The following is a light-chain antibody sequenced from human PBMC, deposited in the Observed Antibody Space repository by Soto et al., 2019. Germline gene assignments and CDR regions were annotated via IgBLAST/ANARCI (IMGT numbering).Light chain of an antibody. CDR3: MQGSHWPPRYT. CDR1: QSLVYGDANSF. V-gene: IGKV2-30*01. J-gene: IGKJ2*01. Sequence: DGVMTQSPLSLPVTLGQPASISCRSSQSLVYGDANSFFNWFHQRPGQPPRRLIYQVSNRDSGVPDRFSGSGSATDFTLRISRVEAEDVGVYYCMQGSHWPPRYTFGQGTKLEIK. CDR2: QVS.